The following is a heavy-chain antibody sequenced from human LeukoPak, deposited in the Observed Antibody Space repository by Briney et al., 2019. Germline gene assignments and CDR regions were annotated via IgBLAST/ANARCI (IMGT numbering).Heavy chain of an antibody. CDR2: ISYDGSNK. CDR3: ARPLF. CDR1: GFTFSSYA. Sequence: PGGSLRLSCAASGFTFSSYAMHWVRQAPGKGLEWVAVISYDGSNKYYADSVKGRFTISRDNSKNTLYLQMSSLRAEDTAVYYCARPLFWGQGTMVTVSS. V-gene: IGHV3-30*04. J-gene: IGHJ3*01.